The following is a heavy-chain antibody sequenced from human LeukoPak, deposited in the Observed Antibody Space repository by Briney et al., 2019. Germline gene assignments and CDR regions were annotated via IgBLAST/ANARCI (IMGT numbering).Heavy chain of an antibody. V-gene: IGHV3-9*01. Sequence: HPGGSLRLSCAASGFTFDDYAMHWVRHAPGKGLEWVSGISWNSGSIGYADSVKGRFTISRDNAKNSLYLQMNSLRAEDTALYYCAKDRGDRSGGSCFDYWGQGTLVTVSS. J-gene: IGHJ4*02. D-gene: IGHD2-15*01. CDR3: AKDRGDRSGGSCFDY. CDR1: GFTFDDYA. CDR2: ISWNSGSI.